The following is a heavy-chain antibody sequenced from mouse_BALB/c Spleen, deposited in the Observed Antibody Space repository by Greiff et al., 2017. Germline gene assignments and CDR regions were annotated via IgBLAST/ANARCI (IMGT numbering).Heavy chain of an antibody. CDR3: ARADGYYEGGLYDLDY. J-gene: IGHJ2*01. CDR2: INPSTGYT. V-gene: IGHV1-7*01. Sequence: VQLQQSGAELVKPGASVKMSCKASGYTFTSYWMHWVKQRPGQGLEWIGYINPSTGYTEYNQKFKDKATLTADKSSSTAYMQLSSLTSEDSAVYDCARADGYYEGGLYDLDYWGQGTTLTVSS. D-gene: IGHD2-3*01. CDR1: GYTFTSYW.